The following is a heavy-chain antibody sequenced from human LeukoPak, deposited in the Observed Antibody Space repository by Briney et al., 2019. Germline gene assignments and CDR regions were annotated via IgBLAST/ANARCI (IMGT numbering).Heavy chain of an antibody. J-gene: IGHJ5*02. D-gene: IGHD1-1*01. CDR1: GYIFTTYS. CDR3: AIDRPSAIGTTARFDR. V-gene: IGHV1-18*04. CDR2: ISTYSGNI. Sequence: ASVKVSCKASGYIFTTYSISWVRQAPGQGLEWMGWISTYSGNINYAQKFQGRVTITTDTSTSTAYMELRSLRCDDTAMYYCAIDRPSAIGTTARFDRWGQGTLVAVSS.